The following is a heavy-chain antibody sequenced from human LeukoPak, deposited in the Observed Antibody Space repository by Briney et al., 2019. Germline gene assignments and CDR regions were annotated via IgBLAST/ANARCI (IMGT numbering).Heavy chain of an antibody. J-gene: IGHJ4*02. CDR1: GYIFTDYY. V-gene: IGHV1-2*02. CDR2: INPKSGDT. CDR3: ARDNDSRDPPHFDY. D-gene: IGHD3-16*01. Sequence: ASVKVSCKTSGYIFTDYYIHWVRQAPGQGLEWMGWINPKSGDTDYAQKFEDRVTMTWDTSISTAYMELSRLRSDDTAVYYCARDNDSRDPPHFDYWGQGTLVTVSS.